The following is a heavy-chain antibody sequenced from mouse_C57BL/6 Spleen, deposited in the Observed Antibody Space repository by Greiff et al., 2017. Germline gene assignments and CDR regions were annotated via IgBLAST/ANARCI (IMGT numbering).Heavy chain of an antibody. CDR2: IYPGDGDT. V-gene: IGHV1-80*01. Sequence: QVQLQQSGAELVKPGASVKISCKASGYAFSSYWMNWVKQRPGQGLEWIGQIYPGDGDTNYNGKFKGKATLTADKSSSTAYMQLSSLTSEDSAVYFCARLSGPGAMDYWGQGTSVTVSS. J-gene: IGHJ4*01. D-gene: IGHD6-2*01. CDR1: GYAFSSYW. CDR3: ARLSGPGAMDY.